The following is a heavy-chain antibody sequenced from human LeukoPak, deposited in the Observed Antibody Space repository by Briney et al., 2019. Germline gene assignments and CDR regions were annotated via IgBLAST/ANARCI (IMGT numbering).Heavy chain of an antibody. V-gene: IGHV3-30-3*01. CDR1: GFTFSSYA. J-gene: IGHJ4*02. CDR3: AREDYDSSGSPFDY. D-gene: IGHD3-22*01. Sequence: GGSLRLSCAASGFTFSSYAMHWVRQAPGKGLEWVAVISYDGSNKYYADSVKGRFTISRDNSKNTLYLQMNSLRAEDTAVYYCAREDYDSSGSPFDYWGQGTLVTVSS. CDR2: ISYDGSNK.